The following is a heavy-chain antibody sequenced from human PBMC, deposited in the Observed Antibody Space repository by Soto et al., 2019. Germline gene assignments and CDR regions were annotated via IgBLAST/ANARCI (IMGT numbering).Heavy chain of an antibody. V-gene: IGHV1-24*01. CDR3: ATDHPGGQDKNTYYYDSSGYYHFDY. CDR1: GYTLTELS. Sequence: SVKAYCKVSGYTLTELSMHWVRQAPGKGLEWMGGFDPEDGETIYAQKFQGRVTMTEDTSTDTAYMELSSLRSEDTAVYYCATDHPGGQDKNTYYYDSSGYYHFDYWGQGTLVTVSS. CDR2: FDPEDGET. J-gene: IGHJ4*02. D-gene: IGHD3-22*01.